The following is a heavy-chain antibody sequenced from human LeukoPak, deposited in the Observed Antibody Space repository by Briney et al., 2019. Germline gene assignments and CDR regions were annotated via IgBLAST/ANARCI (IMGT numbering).Heavy chain of an antibody. V-gene: IGHV4-59*08. J-gene: IGHJ6*02. Sequence: SETLSLTCTVSGGSISSYYWSWIRQPPGKGLEWIGYIYYSGSTNYNPSLKSRVTISVDTSKNQFSLKLSSVTAADTAVYYCASHGAVAGPSGMDVRGQGTTVTVSS. CDR3: ASHGAVAGPSGMDV. D-gene: IGHD6-19*01. CDR1: GGSISSYY. CDR2: IYYSGST.